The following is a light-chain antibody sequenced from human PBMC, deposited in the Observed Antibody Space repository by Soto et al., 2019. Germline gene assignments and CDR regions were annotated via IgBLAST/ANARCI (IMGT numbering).Light chain of an antibody. Sequence: DIQMTQSPSTLSASVGDRVTITCRASQRISPWLAWYQQKPGKAPKILIYKASSLESGVASMFSGSDSGTDFTLTISSLQPDDFATCLGKQYKTYYRTFGQGTKLEIK. CDR2: KAS. CDR1: QRISPW. V-gene: IGKV1-5*03. J-gene: IGKJ2*01. CDR3: KQYKTYYRT.